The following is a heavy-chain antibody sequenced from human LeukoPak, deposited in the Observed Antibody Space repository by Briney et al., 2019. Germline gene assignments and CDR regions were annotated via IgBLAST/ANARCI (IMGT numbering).Heavy chain of an antibody. V-gene: IGHV4-34*01. Sequence: PSETLSLTCAVYGGSFSGYYWRWIRQPPGKGLEWIGEINHSGSTNYNPSLKSRVTISVDTSKNQFSLKLSSVTAADTAVYYCARSATYYYGSGSYFHYWGQGTLVTVSS. J-gene: IGHJ4*02. CDR1: GGSFSGYY. D-gene: IGHD3-10*01. CDR3: ARSATYYYGSGSYFHY. CDR2: INHSGST.